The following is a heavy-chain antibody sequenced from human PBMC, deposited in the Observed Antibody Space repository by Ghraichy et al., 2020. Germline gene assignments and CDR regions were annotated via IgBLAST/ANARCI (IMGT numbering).Heavy chain of an antibody. V-gene: IGHV3-30-3*01. J-gene: IGHJ4*02. CDR2: ITPDGTNT. CDR3: ARDWQFDN. Sequence: GGSLRLSCTASGFTFSRYAMHWVRQTPDKGLEWVAAITPDGTNTEYADSVRGRFTISRDNSESTLYVQMNSLRDEDTAVYYCARDWQFDNWGQGTLVSVSS. CDR1: GFTFSRYA.